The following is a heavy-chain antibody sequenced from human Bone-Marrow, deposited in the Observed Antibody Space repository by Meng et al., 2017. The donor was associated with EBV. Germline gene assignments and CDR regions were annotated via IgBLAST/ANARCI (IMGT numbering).Heavy chain of an antibody. V-gene: IGHV7-4-1*02. Sequence: QVRLVQSGPEVKKPWASVKVSCKASGYTFTSYAMNWVRQAPGQGLEWMGWINTKTGKPTYAPGFTGRFVFSLDTSDSTTYLQISSLKTEDSAVYYCARDGGRRLDYWGQGTLVTVSS. D-gene: IGHD3-16*01. CDR1: GYTFTSYA. J-gene: IGHJ4*02. CDR3: ARDGGRRLDY. CDR2: INTKTGKP.